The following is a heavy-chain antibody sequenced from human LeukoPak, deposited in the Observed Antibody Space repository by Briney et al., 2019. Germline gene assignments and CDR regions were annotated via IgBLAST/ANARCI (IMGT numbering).Heavy chain of an antibody. J-gene: IGHJ5*02. V-gene: IGHV1-2*02. CDR1: GYIFTGYY. D-gene: IGHD3-3*01. CDR2: IKPNSGGT. Sequence: ASVKVSCKASGYIFTGYYMHWVRQAPGQGLEWMGRIKPNSGGTNYAQKFQGRVTMTRDTSISTAYMELSRLRSDDTAVYYCARLGDPFWSGYYGNWFDPWGQGTLVTVSS. CDR3: ARLGDPFWSGYYGNWFDP.